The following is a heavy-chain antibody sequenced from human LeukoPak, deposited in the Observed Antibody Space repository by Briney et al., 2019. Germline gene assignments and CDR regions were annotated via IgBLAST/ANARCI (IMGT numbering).Heavy chain of an antibody. CDR1: GGSISGYF. CDR3: ARETITVAGTYLDY. CDR2: IYYSGNT. Sequence: SETLSLTCTVSGGSISGYFWSWIRQPPGKGLEWIGYIYYSGNTYYNPSLKSRVTISVDTSKNQFSLKLSSVTAADTAMYYCARETITVAGTYLDYWGQGTLVTVSS. D-gene: IGHD6-19*01. V-gene: IGHV4-30-4*01. J-gene: IGHJ4*02.